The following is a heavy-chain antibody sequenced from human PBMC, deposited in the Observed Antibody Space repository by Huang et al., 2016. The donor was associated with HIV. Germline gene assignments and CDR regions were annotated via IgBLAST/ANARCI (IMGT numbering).Heavy chain of an antibody. CDR2: KYYRSKWYN. J-gene: IGHJ4*02. Sequence: QLQQSGPGLLKPSQTLPLTCAISEDSVSGNSITWNWIRQSPSRGLEWLGRKYYRSKWYNDYAESVKSRMTIDTDTSKNQFSLQLKSVVPEDTAVYFCARGHDFYYDRRGYSFDYWGQGSLVTVSS. V-gene: IGHV6-1*01. CDR1: EDSVSGNSIT. CDR3: ARGHDFYYDRRGYSFDY. D-gene: IGHD3-22*01.